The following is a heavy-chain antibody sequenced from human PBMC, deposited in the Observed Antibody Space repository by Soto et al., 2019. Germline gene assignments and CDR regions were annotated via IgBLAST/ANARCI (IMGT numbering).Heavy chain of an antibody. CDR2: ISQSAGGNT. Sequence: PGGSLRLSCAASGFTFNDYYMSWVRQAPGKGLEWVSAISQSAGGNTYYADSVKGRFTISRDDSKNTLYLQMDSLRPEDTAQYYCAGWNYDYWGQGTLVTVSS. D-gene: IGHD1-7*01. CDR3: AGWNYDY. CDR1: GFTFNDYY. J-gene: IGHJ4*02. V-gene: IGHV3-23*01.